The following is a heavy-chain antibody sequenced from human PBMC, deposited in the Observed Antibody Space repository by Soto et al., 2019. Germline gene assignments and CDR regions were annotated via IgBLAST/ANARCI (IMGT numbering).Heavy chain of an antibody. Sequence: GGSLRLSCAASGFRFSSFWMNWLRQAPGKGLEWVANIKQDGSEKKYVDSVKGRFTISRDSAKNSLYLQMNSLRVEDTAVYYCARDGGYSGYDFFDFWGPGALVTVSS. CDR2: IKQDGSEK. D-gene: IGHD5-12*01. V-gene: IGHV3-7*01. CDR1: GFRFSSFW. J-gene: IGHJ4*02. CDR3: ARDGGYSGYDFFDF.